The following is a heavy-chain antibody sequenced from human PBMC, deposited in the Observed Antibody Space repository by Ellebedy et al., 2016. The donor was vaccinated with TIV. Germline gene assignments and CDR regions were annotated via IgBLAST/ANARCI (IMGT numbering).Heavy chain of an antibody. Sequence: GGSLRLXCAASGFTFSSYGMHWVRQAPGKGLEWVAVISYDGSNKYYADSVKGRFTISRDNSKNTLYLQMNSLRAEDTAVYYCARDTIVVVTGSGGMDVWGQGTTVTVSS. D-gene: IGHD2-21*02. J-gene: IGHJ6*02. CDR3: ARDTIVVVTGSGGMDV. CDR1: GFTFSSYG. CDR2: ISYDGSNK. V-gene: IGHV3-30*03.